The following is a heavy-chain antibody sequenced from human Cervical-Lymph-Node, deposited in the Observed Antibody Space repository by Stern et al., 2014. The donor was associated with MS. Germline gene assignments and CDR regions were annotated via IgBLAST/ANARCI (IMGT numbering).Heavy chain of an antibody. D-gene: IGHD6-19*01. CDR2: MNPNSGNT. V-gene: IGHV1-8*01. Sequence: QVQLVQSGAEVKKPGASVKVSCKASGYTFTSYDINWVRQATGQGLEWMGWMNPNSGNTGYAQKFQGRVTMTRNTSISKAYMELSSLRSEDTAVYYCARGAGQWLGNNHDAFDIWGQGTMVTVSS. J-gene: IGHJ3*02. CDR3: ARGAGQWLGNNHDAFDI. CDR1: GYTFTSYD.